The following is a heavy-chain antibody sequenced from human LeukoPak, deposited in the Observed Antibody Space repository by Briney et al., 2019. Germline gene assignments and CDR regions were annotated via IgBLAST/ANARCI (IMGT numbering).Heavy chain of an antibody. CDR3: AKVHGSGEFLYYYYYYGMDV. D-gene: IGHD3-10*01. V-gene: IGHV3-30*18. CDR2: ISYDGSNK. CDR1: GFTFSSYG. J-gene: IGHJ6*04. Sequence: GGSLRLSCAASGFTFSSYGMHWVRQAPGKGLEWVAVISYDGSNKYYADSVKGRLTISRDNSKDTLYLQMNSLRAEDTAVYYCAKVHGSGEFLYYYYYYGMDVWGKGTTVTVSS.